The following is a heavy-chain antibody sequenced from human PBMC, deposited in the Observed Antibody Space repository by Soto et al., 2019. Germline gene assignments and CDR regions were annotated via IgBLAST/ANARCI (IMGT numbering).Heavy chain of an antibody. D-gene: IGHD6-19*01. CDR1: GGSFSGYY. CDR3: ARSFFPWLVYDY. V-gene: IGHV4-34*01. CDR2: INHSGST. Sequence: SETLSLTCAVYGGSFSGYYWSWIRQPPGKGLEWIGEINHSGSTNYNPSLKSRVTISVDTSKNQFSLKLSSVTAADTAVYYCARSFFPWLVYDYWGQGTLVTVSS. J-gene: IGHJ4*02.